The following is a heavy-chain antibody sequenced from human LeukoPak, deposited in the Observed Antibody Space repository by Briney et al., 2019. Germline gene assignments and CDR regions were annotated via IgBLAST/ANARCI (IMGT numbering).Heavy chain of an antibody. J-gene: IGHJ4*02. V-gene: IGHV3-48*01. CDR3: ARHYCTTTTCSSGAFDY. Sequence: PGGSLRLSCAASGFTFSTYSMNWVRQAPGKGLEWISYTSSSSDTTLYADSVKGRFTISGDNAKNSLYLQMNRLGAEDTAVFYCARHYCTTTTCSSGAFDYWGQGTLVTVSS. CDR1: GFTFSTYS. CDR2: TSSSSDTT. D-gene: IGHD2-2*01.